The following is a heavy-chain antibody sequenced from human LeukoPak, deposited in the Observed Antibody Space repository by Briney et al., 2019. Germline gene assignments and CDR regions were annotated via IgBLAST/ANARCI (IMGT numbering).Heavy chain of an antibody. Sequence: GASVKVSCKASGYTFTSYGISWVRQAPGQGLEWMGWISAYNGNTNYAQKLQGRVTMTTDTSTSTAYMELRSLRSDDTAVYYCARDPPRGQLAVNYYFDYWGQGTLVTVSS. V-gene: IGHV1-18*01. CDR1: GYTFTSYG. CDR3: ARDPPRGQLAVNYYFDY. D-gene: IGHD6-19*01. J-gene: IGHJ4*02. CDR2: ISAYNGNT.